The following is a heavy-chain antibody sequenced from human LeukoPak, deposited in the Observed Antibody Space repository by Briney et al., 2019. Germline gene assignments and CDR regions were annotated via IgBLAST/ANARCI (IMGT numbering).Heavy chain of an antibody. CDR3: ARWLRRPIDY. CDR2: ISGSGDST. J-gene: IGHJ4*02. CDR1: GFTSSNYA. Sequence: PGGSLRLSCAASGFTSSNYAMTWVRQAPGKGLEWVSSISGSGDSTYYADSVKGRFTISRDNSRRTLYLQMNNLRAEDTAVYYCARWLRRPIDYWGQGTLVTVSS. D-gene: IGHD5-12*01. V-gene: IGHV3-23*01.